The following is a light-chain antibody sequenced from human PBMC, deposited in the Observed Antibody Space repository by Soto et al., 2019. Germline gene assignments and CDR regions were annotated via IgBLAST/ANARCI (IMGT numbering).Light chain of an antibody. V-gene: IGLV2-14*01. CDR1: SRDVGGYNY. CDR2: DVS. Sequence: LTQPSSVSGSPGQSITISCTGTSRDVGGYNYVSWYQKHPGRAPQLLVHDVSTRPSGVSYRFSGSKSGNTAFLTFFGLQAEDEADYYCISYTTSSLYVFGTGTKVTVL. CDR3: ISYTTSSLYV. J-gene: IGLJ1*01.